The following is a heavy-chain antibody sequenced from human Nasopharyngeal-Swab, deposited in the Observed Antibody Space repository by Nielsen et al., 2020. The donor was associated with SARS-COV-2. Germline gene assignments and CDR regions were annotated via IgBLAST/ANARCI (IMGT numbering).Heavy chain of an antibody. D-gene: IGHD3-3*01. CDR3: AKVVYGFGYYLDY. CDR1: GFPFDDYA. CDR2: VTWNSGSK. J-gene: IGHJ4*02. Sequence: SLKISCAASGFPFDDYAIHWVRQAPGKGLEWVSSVTWNSGSKDYADSVKGRFTISRDNAKNSVYLQMNSLRPEDTALYYCAKVVYGFGYYLDYWGQGTLVTVSS. V-gene: IGHV3-9*01.